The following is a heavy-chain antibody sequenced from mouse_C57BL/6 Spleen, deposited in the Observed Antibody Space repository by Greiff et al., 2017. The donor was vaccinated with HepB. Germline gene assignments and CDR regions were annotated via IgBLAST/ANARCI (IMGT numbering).Heavy chain of an antibody. CDR2: ISDGGSYT. CDR1: GFTFSSYA. CDR3: ARRGSSPSYFDY. Sequence: EVHLVESGGGLVKPGGSLKLSCAASGFTFSSYAMSWVRQTPEKRLEWVATISDGGSYTYYPDNVKGRFTISRDNAKNNLYLQMSHLKSEDTAMYYCARRGSSPSYFDYWGQGTTLTVSS. V-gene: IGHV5-4*03. J-gene: IGHJ2*01. D-gene: IGHD1-1*01.